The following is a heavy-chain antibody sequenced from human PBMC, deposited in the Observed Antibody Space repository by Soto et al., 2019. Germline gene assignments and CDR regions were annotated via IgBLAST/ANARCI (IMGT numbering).Heavy chain of an antibody. V-gene: IGHV4-39*01. Sequence: LSLTCTVSGGSISSSSYYWGWIRRPPGKGLEWIGSIYYSGSTYYNPSLKSRVTISVDTSKNQFSLKLSSVTAADTAVYYCARHHYYDSSGYLDYWGQGTLVTVSS. CDR3: ARHHYYDSSGYLDY. CDR1: GGSISSSSYY. CDR2: IYYSGST. J-gene: IGHJ4*02. D-gene: IGHD3-22*01.